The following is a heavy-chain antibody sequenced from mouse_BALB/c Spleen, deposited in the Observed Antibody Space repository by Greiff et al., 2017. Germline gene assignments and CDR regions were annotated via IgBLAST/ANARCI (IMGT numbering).Heavy chain of an antibody. Sequence: QVQLQQSGPELVRPGVSVKISCKGSGYTFTDYAMHWVKQSHAKSLEWIGVISTYYGNTNYNQKFKGKATMTVDKSSSTAYMELARLTSEDSAIYYCARSGGYDVPFYAMDYWGQGTSVTVSS. CDR1: GYTFTDYA. V-gene: IGHV1-67*01. J-gene: IGHJ4*01. CDR3: ARSGGYDVPFYAMDY. CDR2: ISTYYGNT. D-gene: IGHD2-2*01.